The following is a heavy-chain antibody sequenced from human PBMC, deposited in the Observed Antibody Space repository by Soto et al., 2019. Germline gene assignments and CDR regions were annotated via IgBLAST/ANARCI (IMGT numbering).Heavy chain of an antibody. V-gene: IGHV3-15*07. J-gene: IGHJ4*02. D-gene: IGHD3-3*01. CDR2: IKSKTDGGTT. CDR3: TTHGWSGYSYPGY. CDR1: GFTLSKGW. Sequence: PGGSLRLSCAASGFTLSKGWRNWVRQAPGKGLEWVGRIKSKTDGGTTDYAAPVKGRFTISRDDSKNTLYLQMNSLKTEDTAVYYCTTHGWSGYSYPGYWGQGTLVTVSS.